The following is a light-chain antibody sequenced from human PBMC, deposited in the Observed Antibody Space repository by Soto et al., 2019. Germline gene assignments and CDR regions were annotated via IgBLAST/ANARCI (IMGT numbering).Light chain of an antibody. Sequence: DIQMTQSPSSLSASVGDRVTITCRASQTVGTFLNWYQQGPGRAPNLLIYAASNLPTGVPSRFSGSGSGTDFTLTINSLQPEDFGTYYCQQSYSIRSWTFGQGTKVDIK. CDR2: AAS. CDR3: QQSYSIRSWT. J-gene: IGKJ1*01. V-gene: IGKV1-39*01. CDR1: QTVGTF.